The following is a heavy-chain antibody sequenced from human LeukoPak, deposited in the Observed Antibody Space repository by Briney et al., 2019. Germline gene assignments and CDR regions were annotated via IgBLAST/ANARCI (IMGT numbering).Heavy chain of an antibody. V-gene: IGHV3-11*06. CDR3: VRGAPSAAD. Sequence: VGSPRLSCAASGFTFSDSYMSWIRKPPGKGLEWISYIGGSSSDTWYADSVKGRFTISRDNARNSLYVQMNSLRAEDSAVYYCVRGAPSAADWGQGTLVTVSS. CDR1: GFTFSDSY. CDR2: IGGSSSDT. J-gene: IGHJ4*02.